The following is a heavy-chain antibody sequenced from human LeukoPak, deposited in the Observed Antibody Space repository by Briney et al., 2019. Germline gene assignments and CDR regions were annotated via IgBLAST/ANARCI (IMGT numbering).Heavy chain of an antibody. J-gene: IGHJ4*02. CDR2: IYSGGST. V-gene: IGHV3-66*01. Sequence: GGSLRLSCAASGFTVSSNYMSWVRQAPGKGLEWVSVIYSGGSTYYADSVKGRFTISRDNSKNTLYLQMNSLRAEDTAVYYCARDQGDYGDYVFFWGQGTLVTVSS. CDR1: GFTVSSNY. CDR3: ARDQGDYGDYVFF. D-gene: IGHD4-17*01.